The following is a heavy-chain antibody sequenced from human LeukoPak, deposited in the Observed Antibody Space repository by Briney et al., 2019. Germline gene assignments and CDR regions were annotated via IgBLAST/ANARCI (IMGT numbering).Heavy chain of an antibody. CDR3: AKRGVVIRVILVGFHKEAYYFDS. D-gene: IGHD3-22*01. CDR1: GITLSNYG. Sequence: GGSLRLSCAVSGITLSNYGMTWVRQAPGKGLEWVAGISDSGGSTNYADSVKGRFTISRANPKNTLYLQMNSLRAEDTAVYFCAKRGVVIRVILVGFHKEAYYFDSWGQGALVTVSS. CDR2: ISDSGGST. J-gene: IGHJ4*02. V-gene: IGHV3-23*01.